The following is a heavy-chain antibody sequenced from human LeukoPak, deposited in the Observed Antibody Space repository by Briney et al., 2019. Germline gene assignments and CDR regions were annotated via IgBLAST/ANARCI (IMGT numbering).Heavy chain of an antibody. Sequence: GGCLRLSCAASGFSFSSDWMHWVRQAPGRGLEWVSRIKTDGRSTSSGFYAMARFTISRDNAKNTLELHMDSLRAEDTAVYFCVRDAWGDRDGFFDSWGRGTRFTVSS. CDR2: IKTDGRST. CDR3: VRDAWGDRDGFFDS. V-gene: IGHV3-74*01. J-gene: IGHJ4*02. D-gene: IGHD5-24*01. CDR1: GFSFSSDW.